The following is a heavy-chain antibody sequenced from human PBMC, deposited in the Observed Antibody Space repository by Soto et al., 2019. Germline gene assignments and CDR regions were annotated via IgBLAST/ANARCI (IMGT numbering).Heavy chain of an antibody. CDR3: ARQRSDRSGYNGGYNNY. Sequence: QVQLVQSGAEVKKPGASVKVSCKASGYTFTTYYIQWVRQAPGQGLEWMGVLSPSGGTTTYAQKFNGRVTMTRDTSTSTVHMEVSRLRSEDTAVYYCARQRSDRSGYNGGYNNYWGQGTLVTVSS. CDR2: LSPSGGTT. CDR1: GYTFTTYY. J-gene: IGHJ4*02. V-gene: IGHV1-46*01. D-gene: IGHD3-22*01.